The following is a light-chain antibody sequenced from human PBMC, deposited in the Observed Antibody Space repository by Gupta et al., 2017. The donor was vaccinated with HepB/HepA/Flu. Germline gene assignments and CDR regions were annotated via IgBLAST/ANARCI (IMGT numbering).Light chain of an antibody. CDR1: QSFTSGY. Sequence: EIVLTQSRGTLSLSPGERATLSCRASQSFTSGYLAWYQQKHGQAPRLLIFGASSRATGIPDRFSGSESGTDFTLTISRREPEDFAVYYCQHYDYSSPFIFGGGTKVEIK. V-gene: IGKV3-20*01. J-gene: IGKJ4*01. CDR2: GAS. CDR3: QHYDYSSPFI.